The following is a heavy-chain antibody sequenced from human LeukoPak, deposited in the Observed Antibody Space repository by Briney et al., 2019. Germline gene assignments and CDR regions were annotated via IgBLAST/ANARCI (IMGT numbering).Heavy chain of an antibody. CDR1: GFIFSYYS. CDR3: ARVYGDYLFDY. D-gene: IGHD4-17*01. V-gene: IGHV3-21*01. J-gene: IGHJ4*02. Sequence: PGGSLRLSCAASGFIFSYYSMNWVRQAPGKGLEWVSSINSNSNYMSYADSVKGRFTISRDNAKNSLYLQMTSLRAEDTAVYYCARVYGDYLFDYWGQGTLVTVSS. CDR2: INSNSNYM.